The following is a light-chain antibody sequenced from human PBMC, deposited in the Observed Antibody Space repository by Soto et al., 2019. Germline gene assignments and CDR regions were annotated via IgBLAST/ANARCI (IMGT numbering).Light chain of an antibody. J-gene: IGKJ4*01. Sequence: EIVLTQSPATLSLSPGERATLSCRASQSVSSYLAWYQQKPGQAPRLLIYDASNRATGIPARFSGSGSGTDFTLTISSLEPEDVAVYYCQQRRNWPLTFGGGTKVDIK. CDR1: QSVSSY. CDR2: DAS. CDR3: QQRRNWPLT. V-gene: IGKV3-11*01.